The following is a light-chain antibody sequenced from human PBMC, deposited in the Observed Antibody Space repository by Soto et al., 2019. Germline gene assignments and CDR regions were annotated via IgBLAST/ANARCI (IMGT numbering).Light chain of an antibody. CDR3: SSYTSSSTLL. CDR1: SSDVGGYNY. V-gene: IGLV2-14*01. CDR2: AVS. J-gene: IGLJ2*01. Sequence: QSALTQPASVPGSPGQSITISCTGTSSDVGGYNYVSWYQQHPGKAPKLMIYAVSNRPSGVSNRFSGSKSGNTASLTISGLQAEDEADYYCSSYTSSSTLLFGGGTKLTVL.